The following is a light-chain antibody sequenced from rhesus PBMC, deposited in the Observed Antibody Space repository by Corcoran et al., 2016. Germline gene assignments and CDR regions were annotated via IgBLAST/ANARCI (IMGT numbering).Light chain of an antibody. CDR3: SSYAGSNTLYI. CDR2: EVI. J-gene: IGLJ1*01. CDR1: SSDVGTYTY. V-gene: IGLV2-32*02. Sequence: QAALTQPRSVSGSPGQSVTISCTGTSSDVGTYTYVSWYQQHPGTAPKLMIYEVIKRPSGVSDRFSGSKCGNTASLTNSGLQAEDEADYYCSSYAGSNTLYIFGAGTRRTVL.